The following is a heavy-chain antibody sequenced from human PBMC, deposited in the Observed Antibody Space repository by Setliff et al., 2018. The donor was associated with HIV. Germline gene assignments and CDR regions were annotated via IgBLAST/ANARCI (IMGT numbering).Heavy chain of an antibody. V-gene: IGHV1-8*02. CDR2: MNPKSGNS. CDR1: GYTFSNYD. D-gene: IGHD6-19*01. J-gene: IGHJ4*02. CDR3: ARGRYSSGLTDY. Sequence: PGPSVKVSCKASGYTFSNYDINWVRQATGQGLEWMGWMNPKSGNSGHAQKFQGRITMTRNTSITTAYMELISLKSEDTAVYYCARGRYSSGLTDYWGQGTLVTVSS.